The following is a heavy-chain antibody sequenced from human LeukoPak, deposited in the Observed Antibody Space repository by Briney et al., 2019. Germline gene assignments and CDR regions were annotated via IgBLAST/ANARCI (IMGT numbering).Heavy chain of an antibody. V-gene: IGHV4-59*01. Sequence: PSETLSLTCTVSGGSISSYYWSWIRLPPGKGLEWIGYLSKSGNTNYSPSLKSRVTIFGDTSKNQFFLKLSSVTAADTAVYFCARDASGFDPWGQGTLVTVSS. D-gene: IGHD6-6*01. J-gene: IGHJ5*02. CDR2: LSKSGNT. CDR3: ARDASGFDP. CDR1: GGSISSYY.